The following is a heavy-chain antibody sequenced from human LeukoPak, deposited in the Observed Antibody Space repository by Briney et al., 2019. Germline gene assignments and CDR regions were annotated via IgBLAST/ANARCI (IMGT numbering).Heavy chain of an antibody. J-gene: IGHJ4*02. CDR2: ITASGGT. Sequence: GGSLRLACAASGFTFSSYAMSWVRQAPGKGLEWVSTITASGGTYYADSLKGRFTISRDTSKNTLYLQINSLRAEDTAVYYCAKRGRYYFDQWGQGTLVTVSS. V-gene: IGHV3-23*01. CDR1: GFTFSSYA. CDR3: AKRGRYYFDQ.